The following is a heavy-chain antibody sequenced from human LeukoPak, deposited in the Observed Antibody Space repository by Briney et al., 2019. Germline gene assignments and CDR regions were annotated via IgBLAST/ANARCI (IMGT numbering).Heavy chain of an antibody. J-gene: IGHJ4*02. CDR2: IYPGDSDT. CDR3: TRHSYDVLK. Sequence: PGESLKISCKGFGYSFRYFWIGWARQMMGKGVGGTASIYPGDSDTVHSASFRGQVTISADKSINTAYLQWRSLKASDTAMYFCTRHSYDVLKWGRGTLVTVSS. CDR1: GYSFRYFW. V-gene: IGHV5-51*01. D-gene: IGHD3-9*01.